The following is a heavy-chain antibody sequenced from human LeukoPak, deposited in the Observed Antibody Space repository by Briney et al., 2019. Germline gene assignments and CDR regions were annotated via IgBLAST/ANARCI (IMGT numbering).Heavy chain of an antibody. V-gene: IGHV1-2*02. CDR3: ARNKEGKSLDY. CDR1: GYTFTDYY. J-gene: IGHJ4*02. Sequence: ASVKVSCKASGYTFTDYYIHWVRQAPRQGLEWMAWMNPKRGDTSYAQKFQGRVTMTRDTSISTAYMELSRLRFDDTAVYYCARNKEGKSLDYWGQGTLVTVSS. CDR2: MNPKRGDT.